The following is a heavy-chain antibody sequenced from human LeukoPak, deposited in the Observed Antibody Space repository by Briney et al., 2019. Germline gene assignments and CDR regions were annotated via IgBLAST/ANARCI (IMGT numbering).Heavy chain of an antibody. D-gene: IGHD3-16*02. CDR1: VYTLTELS. CDR3: ATQGYYDYSWGSYRKRIPYTSIDY. CDR2: FDPEVGET. Sequence: ASVKVSCKVSVYTLTELSMHWVRQAPGKGLEWMGGFDPEVGETIYAQKFQGRVTMTEDTSTDTAYMELSRLTSEDPAVYTCATQGYYDYSWGSYRKRIPYTSIDYWGQGTLVTVSS. J-gene: IGHJ4*02. V-gene: IGHV1-24*01.